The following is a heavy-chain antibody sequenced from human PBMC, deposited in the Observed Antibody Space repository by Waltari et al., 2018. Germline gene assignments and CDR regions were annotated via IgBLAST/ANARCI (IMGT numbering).Heavy chain of an antibody. V-gene: IGHV4-61*02. D-gene: IGHD2-21*01. CDR3: ARTGTVVVIPEAKGAFHV. CDR1: SGPLCICRSL. J-gene: IGHJ3*01. CDR2: IYTTGST. Sequence: VELLESCPGLVKPSQTLSLTCRVSSGPLCICRSLWSWGWRPAGKGLEWIGHIYTTGSTNYNPSLESRVTISLDTSKNQFSLRLTSVTAADSAVYFCARTGTVVVIPEAKGAFHVWGRGTTVTVSS.